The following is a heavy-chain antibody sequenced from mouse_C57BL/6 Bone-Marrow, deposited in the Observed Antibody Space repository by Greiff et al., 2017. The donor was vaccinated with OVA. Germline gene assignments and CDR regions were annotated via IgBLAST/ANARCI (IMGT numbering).Heavy chain of an antibody. CDR2: IDPSDSYT. CDR1: GYTFTSYW. V-gene: IGHV1-50*01. D-gene: IGHD1-1*01. J-gene: IGHJ2*01. CDR3: ARCDYYYPYYFDY. Sequence: QVQLQQSGAELVKPGASVKLSCKASGYTFTSYWMQWVKQRPGQGLEWIGEIDPSDSYTNYNQKFKGKATWTVDTSSSTSYMQLSSLTSEDSAVYYCARCDYYYPYYFDYWGQGTTLTVSS.